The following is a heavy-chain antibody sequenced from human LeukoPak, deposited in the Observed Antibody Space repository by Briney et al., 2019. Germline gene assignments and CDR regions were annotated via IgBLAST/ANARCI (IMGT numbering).Heavy chain of an antibody. D-gene: IGHD3-22*01. CDR1: GGSFSGYY. Sequence: LSETLSLTCAVYGGSFSGYYWSWIRQPPGKGLEWIGEINHSGSTNYNPSLKSRVTISVDTSKNQFSLKLSSVTAADTAVYYCARGRGLGDSSGYYGLRIPYYYYYYMDVWGKGTTVTVSS. CDR3: ARGRGLGDSSGYYGLRIPYYYYYYMDV. V-gene: IGHV4-34*01. CDR2: INHSGST. J-gene: IGHJ6*03.